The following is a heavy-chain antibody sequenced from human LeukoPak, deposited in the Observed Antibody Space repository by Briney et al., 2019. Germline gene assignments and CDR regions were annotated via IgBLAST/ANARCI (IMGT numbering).Heavy chain of an antibody. D-gene: IGHD3-10*01. CDR1: GGAISSYY. V-gene: IGHV4-59*01. J-gene: IGHJ5*02. CDR2: VYYSGST. Sequence: SETLSLTYTVSGGAISSYYWSWIRQPPGQGLAWIGYVYYSGSTNYKPSLKRRVTISVDTSKSQFSLKLSSVTAADTGVYYCARRDYYGSGNDFKFDPWGQGTLVTVSS. CDR3: ARRDYYGSGNDFKFDP.